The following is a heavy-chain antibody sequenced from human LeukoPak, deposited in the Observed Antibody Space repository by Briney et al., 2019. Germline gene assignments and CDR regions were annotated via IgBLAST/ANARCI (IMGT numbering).Heavy chain of an antibody. V-gene: IGHV4-59*11. J-gene: IGHJ4*02. CDR2: IYYSGST. CDR3: ARSGYYDSSGSTGYFDY. D-gene: IGHD3-22*01. Sequence: SETLSLTCTVSGGSISSHYWSWIRQPPGKGLEWIGYIYYSGSTNYNPSLKSQVTISVDTSKNQFSLKLSSVTAADTAVYYCARSGYYDSSGSTGYFDYWGQGTLVTVSS. CDR1: GGSISSHY.